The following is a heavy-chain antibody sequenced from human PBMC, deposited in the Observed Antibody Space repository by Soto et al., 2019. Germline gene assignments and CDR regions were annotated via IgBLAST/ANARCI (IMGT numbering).Heavy chain of an antibody. V-gene: IGHV1-69*01. CDR1: GGTFSSYA. CDR3: ARDQGSRIAVAGYYYYYGMDV. Sequence: QVQLVQSGAEVKKPGSSVKVSCKASGGTFSSYAISWVRQAPGQGLEWMGGIIPIFGTANYAQKFQGRVTITADESTSTAYRELRSLRSEDAAVYYCARDQGSRIAVAGYYYYYGMDVWGQGTTVTVSS. D-gene: IGHD6-19*01. CDR2: IIPIFGTA. J-gene: IGHJ6*02.